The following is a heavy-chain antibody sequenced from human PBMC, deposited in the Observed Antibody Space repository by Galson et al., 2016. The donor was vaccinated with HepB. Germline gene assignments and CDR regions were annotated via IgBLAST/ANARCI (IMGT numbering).Heavy chain of an antibody. J-gene: IGHJ3*02. CDR2: INPSGGST. V-gene: IGHV1-46*03. Sequence: SVKVSCKASGYSFTGYYMHWVRQAPGQGLEWMGMINPSGGSTTYTQKFLGRVTMTRDMSTSTVYMELRSLRSEDTAVYYCARVKWLRSPFDMWGQGTMSPSLQ. D-gene: IGHD5-12*01. CDR1: GYSFTGYY. CDR3: ARVKWLRSPFDM.